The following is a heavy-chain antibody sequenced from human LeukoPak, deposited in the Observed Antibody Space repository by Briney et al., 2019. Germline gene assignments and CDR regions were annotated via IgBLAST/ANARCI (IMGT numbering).Heavy chain of an antibody. CDR2: IYHSGST. Sequence: SQTLSLTCAVSGGSISSGGYSWSWIRQPPGKGLEWIGYIYHSGSTYYNPSLKSRVTISVDRSKNQFSLKLSSVTAADTAVYYCARSNPDYGDLHDYWGQGTLVTVSS. CDR3: ARSNPDYGDLHDY. D-gene: IGHD4-17*01. V-gene: IGHV4-30-2*01. J-gene: IGHJ4*02. CDR1: GGSISSGGYS.